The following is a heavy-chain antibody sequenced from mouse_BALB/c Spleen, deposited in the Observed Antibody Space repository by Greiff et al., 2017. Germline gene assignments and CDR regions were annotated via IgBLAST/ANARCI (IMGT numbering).Heavy chain of an antibody. CDR2: ISSGGSYT. CDR1: GFTFSSYA. V-gene: IGHV5-9-3*01. D-gene: IGHD2-4*01. Sequence: EVKVEESGGGLVKPGGSLKLSCAASGFTFSSYAMSWVRQTPEKRLEWVATISSGGSYTYYPDSVKGRFTISRDNAKNTLYLQMSSLRSEDTAMYYCARQGITRDFDYWGQGTTLTVSS. J-gene: IGHJ2*01. CDR3: ARQGITRDFDY.